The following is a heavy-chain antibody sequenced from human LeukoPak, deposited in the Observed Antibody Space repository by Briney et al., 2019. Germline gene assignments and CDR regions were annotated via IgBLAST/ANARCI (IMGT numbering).Heavy chain of an antibody. Sequence: SETLSLTCTVSGGSLSNYYWSWIRQPPGKGLEWIGYISYSGSTSYNPSLKSRVTMSLDASKKQFSLKLASVTAADTAVFYCARGRFFHYDSSAYYGFDFWGQGTLVSVSS. J-gene: IGHJ4*02. V-gene: IGHV4-59*01. CDR2: ISYSGST. CDR3: ARGRFFHYDSSAYYGFDF. D-gene: IGHD3-22*01. CDR1: GGSLSNYY.